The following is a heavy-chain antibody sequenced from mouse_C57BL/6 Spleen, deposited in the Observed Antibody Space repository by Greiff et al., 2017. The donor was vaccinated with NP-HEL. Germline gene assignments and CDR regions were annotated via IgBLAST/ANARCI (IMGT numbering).Heavy chain of an antibody. D-gene: IGHD2-2*01. CDR2: IYPGDGDT. J-gene: IGHJ1*03. Sequence: VQLQQSGPELVKPGASVKISCKASGYAFSSSWMNWVKQRPGKGLEWIGRIYPGDGDTNYNGKFKGKATLTAAKSSRTAYMQLSSLTSEDSAVYFCADYGDDGGYFDVWGTGTTVTVSS. CDR1: GYAFSSSW. CDR3: ADYGDDGGYFDV. V-gene: IGHV1-82*01.